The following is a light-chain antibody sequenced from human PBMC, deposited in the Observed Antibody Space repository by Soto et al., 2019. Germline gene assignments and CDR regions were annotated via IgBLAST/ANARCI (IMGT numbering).Light chain of an antibody. V-gene: IGLV1-40*01. J-gene: IGLJ1*01. CDR3: QSYDRSLSGSF. CDR1: SSNIGAGYE. Sequence: QSVLTQPPSVSGAPGQRVTISCIGGSSNIGAGYEVHWYQQLPGTVPKLLIYRNPYRPSGVPDRFSGSRSATSASLTITGLQAEDEADYCQSYDRSLSGSFFGTGTKLTVL. CDR2: RNP.